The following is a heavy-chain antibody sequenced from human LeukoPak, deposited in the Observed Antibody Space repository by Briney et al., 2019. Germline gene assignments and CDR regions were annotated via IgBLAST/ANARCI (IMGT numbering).Heavy chain of an antibody. V-gene: IGHV3-21*01. J-gene: IGHJ3*02. CDR3: ARDTWSGGAFDI. CDR2: ITGSSNYI. Sequence: VGSLRLSCAASGFPFSSYTMNRVRQAPGKGLEWVSSITGSSNYIYYRDSVKGRFTITRDNAKNSLNLQLNSLRAEDTAVYYCARDTWSGGAFDIWGQGTMVTVSS. D-gene: IGHD3-3*01. CDR1: GFPFSSYT.